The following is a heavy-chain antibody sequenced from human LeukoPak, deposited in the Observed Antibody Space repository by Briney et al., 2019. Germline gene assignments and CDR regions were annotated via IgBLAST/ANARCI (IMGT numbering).Heavy chain of an antibody. J-gene: IGHJ4*03. Sequence: SETLSLTCTVSGGSISSYYWSWIRQPPGKGLEWIGYIYYSGSTNYNPSLKSRVTISVDTSKNQFSLKLKSVTAADTAVYYCARAFLVGYSQEEYFFVYFVHGTLVNESS. D-gene: IGHD2-15*01. CDR2: IYYSGST. CDR3: ARAFLVGYSQEEYFFVY. V-gene: IGHV4-59*01. CDR1: GGSISSYY.